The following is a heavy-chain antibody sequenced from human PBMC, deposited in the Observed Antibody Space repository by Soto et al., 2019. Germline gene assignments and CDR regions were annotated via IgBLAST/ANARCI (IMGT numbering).Heavy chain of an antibody. CDR3: ARDHGDEGGWFDP. J-gene: IGHJ5*02. Sequence: QVQLQESGPGLVKASQTLSLVCTVSGGFVSSGIYYWSWIRQPPGKGLDWIGYIYYNGDTFYNPSLKSRVSISLDMSKNQFSLKVNSVTAADTAVYYCARDHGDEGGWFDPWGQGTLVTVSS. CDR1: GGFVSSGIYY. V-gene: IGHV4-30-4*01. CDR2: IYYNGDT. D-gene: IGHD4-17*01.